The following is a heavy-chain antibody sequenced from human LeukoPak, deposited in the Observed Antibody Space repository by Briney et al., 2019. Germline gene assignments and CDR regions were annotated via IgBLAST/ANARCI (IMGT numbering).Heavy chain of an antibody. Sequence: SVKVSCKASGGTFSSYAISWVRQAPGQGLEWMGRIIPILGIANYAQKFQGRVTITADKSTSTAYMELSSLRSEDTAVYYCARDPPPYYYDSSGYCLELDAFDIWGQGTMVTVSS. CDR1: GGTFSSYA. D-gene: IGHD3-22*01. CDR2: IIPILGIA. V-gene: IGHV1-69*04. J-gene: IGHJ3*02. CDR3: ARDPPPYYYDSSGYCLELDAFDI.